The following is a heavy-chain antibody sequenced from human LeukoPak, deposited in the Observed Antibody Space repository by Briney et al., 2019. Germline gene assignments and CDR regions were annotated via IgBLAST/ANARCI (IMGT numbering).Heavy chain of an antibody. CDR1: GFTFSSYA. D-gene: IGHD3-3*01. V-gene: IGHV3-64*01. J-gene: IGHJ4*02. CDR2: ISSNGGST. Sequence: GGSLRLSCAASGFTFSSYAMHWVRQAPGKGLEYVSAISSNGGSTYYANSVKGRFTISRDNSKNTLYLQMGSLRAEDMAVYYCARGLITIFGVVLHDYYFDYWGQGTLVTVSS. CDR3: ARGLITIFGVVLHDYYFDY.